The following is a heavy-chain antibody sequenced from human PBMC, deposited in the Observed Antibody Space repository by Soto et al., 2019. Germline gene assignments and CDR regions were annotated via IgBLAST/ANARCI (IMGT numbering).Heavy chain of an antibody. CDR2: IWYDGSNK. CDR3: ARDRIAARPVFYFDY. V-gene: IGHV3-33*01. Sequence: GGSLRLSCAASGFTFSSYGMHWVRQAPGKGLEWVAVIWYDGSNKYYADSVKGRFTISRDNSKNTLYLQMNSLRAEDTAVYYCARDRIAARPVFYFDYWGQGTLVTVSS. J-gene: IGHJ4*02. D-gene: IGHD6-6*01. CDR1: GFTFSSYG.